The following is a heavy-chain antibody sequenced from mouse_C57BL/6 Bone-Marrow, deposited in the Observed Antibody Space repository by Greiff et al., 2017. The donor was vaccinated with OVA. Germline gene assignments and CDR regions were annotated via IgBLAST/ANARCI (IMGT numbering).Heavy chain of an antibody. D-gene: IGHD2-3*01. CDR3: ARLLEGWLLIMDY. V-gene: IGHV1-54*01. CDR1: GYAFTNYL. J-gene: IGHJ4*01. CDR2: INPGSGGT. Sequence: QVQLQQSGAELVRPGTSVKVSCKASGYAFTNYLIEWVKQRPGQGLEWIGVINPGSGGTNYNEKFKGKATLTADKSSSTAYMQLSSLTSEDAAVFFCARLLEGWLLIMDYWGQGTSVTVSS.